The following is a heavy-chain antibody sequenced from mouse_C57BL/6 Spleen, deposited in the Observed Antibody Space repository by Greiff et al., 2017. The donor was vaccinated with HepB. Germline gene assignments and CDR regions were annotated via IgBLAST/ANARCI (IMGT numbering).Heavy chain of an antibody. D-gene: IGHD1-1*01. Sequence: EVQLVESGPELVKPGASVKMSCKASGYTFTDYNMHWVKQSHGKSLEWIGYINPNNGGTSYNQKFKGKATLTVNKSSSTAYMELRSLTSEDSAVYYCAREGIFITTVVAPFNYWGQGTSVTVSS. V-gene: IGHV1-22*01. J-gene: IGHJ4*01. CDR1: GYTFTDYN. CDR3: AREGIFITTVVAPFNY. CDR2: INPNNGGT.